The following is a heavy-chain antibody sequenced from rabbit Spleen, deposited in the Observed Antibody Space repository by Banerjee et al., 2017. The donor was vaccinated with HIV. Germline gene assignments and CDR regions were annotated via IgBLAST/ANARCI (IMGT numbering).Heavy chain of an antibody. Sequence: QEQLEESGGGLVQPEGFLTLTCTTSGFSFNNNYYMCWVRQAPGKGLEWIGCIDTGDINVYYASWAKGRFTISKTSSTTVTLQLNSLTAADTATYFCARGGGGTSVDGVHGFNLWGPGTLVTVS. CDR1: GFSFNNNYY. CDR3: ARGGGGTSVDGVHGFNL. CDR2: IDTGDINV. V-gene: IGHV1S45*01. D-gene: IGHD3-1*01. J-gene: IGHJ4*01.